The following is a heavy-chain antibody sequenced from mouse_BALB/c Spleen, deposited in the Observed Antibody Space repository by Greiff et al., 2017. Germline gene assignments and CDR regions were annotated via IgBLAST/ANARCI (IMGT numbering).Heavy chain of an antibody. Sequence: EVQRVESGGGLVQPGGSLKLSCAASGFAFSSYDMSWVRQTPEKRLEWVAYISSGGGSTYYPDTVKGRFTISRDNAKNTLYLQMSSLKSEDTAMYYCASWDYFDYWGQGTTLTVSS. J-gene: IGHJ2*01. V-gene: IGHV5-12-1*01. D-gene: IGHD4-1*01. CDR1: GFAFSSYD. CDR3: ASWDYFDY. CDR2: ISSGGGST.